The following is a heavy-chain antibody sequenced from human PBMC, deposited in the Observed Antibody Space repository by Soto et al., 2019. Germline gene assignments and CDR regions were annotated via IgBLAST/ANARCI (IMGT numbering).Heavy chain of an antibody. CDR3: ARVSGSYYYGMDV. J-gene: IGHJ6*02. Sequence: QVQLQESGPGLVKPSGTLSLTCAVSGGSISSSYWWSWVRQPPGKGLEWIGEIYHSGSTNYNTSLKSRVTISVDKSKIQFSLKVTSVTAADTAVYYWARVSGSYYYGMDVWGQGTTVTVSS. CDR1: GGSISSSYW. CDR2: IYHSGST. V-gene: IGHV4-4*02.